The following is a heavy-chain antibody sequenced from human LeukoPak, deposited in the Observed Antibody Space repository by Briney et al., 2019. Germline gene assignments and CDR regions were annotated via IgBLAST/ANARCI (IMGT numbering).Heavy chain of an antibody. Sequence: PSQTLSLTYTVSGGSISSGGYYWSWIRQPPGKGLEWIGYIYHSGSTYYNPSLKSRVTISVDTSKNQFSLKLSSVTAADTAVYYCARLKGLNTGDPLDYWGQGTLVTVSS. CDR3: ARLKGLNTGDPLDY. J-gene: IGHJ4*02. CDR1: GGSISSGGYY. V-gene: IGHV4-30-2*05. CDR2: IYHSGST. D-gene: IGHD4-17*01.